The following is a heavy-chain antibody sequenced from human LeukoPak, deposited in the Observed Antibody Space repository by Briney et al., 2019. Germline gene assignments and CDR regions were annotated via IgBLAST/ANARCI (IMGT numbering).Heavy chain of an antibody. Sequence: GGSLRLSCAASGFTFSSYEMNWVRQAPGKGLEWVSSISSSSSYIYYADSVKGRFTISRDNAKNSLYLQMNSLRAEDTAVYYCARAHPNYCSGGSCYNDYWGQGTLVTVSS. CDR3: ARAHPNYCSGGSCYNDY. D-gene: IGHD2-15*01. V-gene: IGHV3-21*01. CDR1: GFTFSSYE. J-gene: IGHJ4*02. CDR2: ISSSSSYI.